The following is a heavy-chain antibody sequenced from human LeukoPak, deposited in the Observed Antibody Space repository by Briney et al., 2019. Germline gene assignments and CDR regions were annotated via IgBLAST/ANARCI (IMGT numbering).Heavy chain of an antibody. CDR3: ARYYYDSSGYYYFDY. D-gene: IGHD3-22*01. J-gene: IGHJ4*02. CDR2: ISSSGSTI. CDR1: GFTFSDYC. V-gene: IGHV3-11*01. Sequence: GGSLRLSCAASGFTFSDYCMSWIRQAPGKGLEWVSYISSSGSTIYYADSVKGRFTISRDNAKNSLYLQMNSLRAEDTAVYYCARYYYDSSGYYYFDYWGQGTLVTVSS.